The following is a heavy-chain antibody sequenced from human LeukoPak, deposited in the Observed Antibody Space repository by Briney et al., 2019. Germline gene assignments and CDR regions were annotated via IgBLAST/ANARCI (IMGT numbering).Heavy chain of an antibody. Sequence: GGSLRLSCAASGFTFSTSGMSWVRQAPGKGLEWVSYISSSSSTIYYADSVKGRFTISRDNAKNSLYLQMNSLRDEDTAVYYCARDLAGGTILTMAWHAFDIWGQGTMVTVSS. D-gene: IGHD3-9*01. CDR3: ARDLAGGTILTMAWHAFDI. V-gene: IGHV3-48*02. J-gene: IGHJ3*02. CDR2: ISSSSSTI. CDR1: GFTFSTSG.